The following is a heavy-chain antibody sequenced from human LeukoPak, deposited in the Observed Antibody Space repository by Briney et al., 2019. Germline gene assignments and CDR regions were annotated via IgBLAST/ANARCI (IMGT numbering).Heavy chain of an antibody. D-gene: IGHD3-10*01. CDR1: GYSISSGYY. V-gene: IGHV4-38-2*02. J-gene: IGHJ6*03. CDR2: IYHSGST. Sequence: SETLSLTCTVSGYSISSGYYWGWIRQPPGKGLEWIGSIYHSGSTYYNPSLKSRVTKSVDTSKNQFSLKLSSVTAADTAVYYCARVPGSVYYYYYYMDVWGKGTTVTVSS. CDR3: ARVPGSVYYYYYYMDV.